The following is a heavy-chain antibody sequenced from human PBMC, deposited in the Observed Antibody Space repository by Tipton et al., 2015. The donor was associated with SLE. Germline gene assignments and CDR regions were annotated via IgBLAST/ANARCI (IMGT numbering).Heavy chain of an antibody. V-gene: IGHV3-30*02. D-gene: IGHD3-22*01. CDR3: ETDSSGYYPPFDY. CDR2: IRYDGSHK. CDR1: GFTFSSYG. J-gene: IGHJ4*02. Sequence: SLRLSCAASGFTFSSYGMHWVRQAPGKGLEWVAFIRYDGSHKYYSDSVKGRFTISRDNSKNTLYVQMNSLRGEDTAVYYCETDSSGYYPPFDYWGQGTLVTVSS.